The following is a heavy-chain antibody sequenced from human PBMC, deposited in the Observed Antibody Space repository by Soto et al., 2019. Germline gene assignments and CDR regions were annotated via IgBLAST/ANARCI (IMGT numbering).Heavy chain of an antibody. Sequence: GGSLRLSCAASGFTFSSYAMSWVRQAPGKGLEWVSAISGSGGSTYYADSVKGRFTISRDNSYNTLYLQMSSLRAEDSAVYYCARGSKDSYTGSRIFDFWGRGTLVTVSS. CDR3: ARGSKDSYTGSRIFDF. D-gene: IGHD3-10*01. V-gene: IGHV3-23*01. CDR2: ISGSGGST. J-gene: IGHJ4*02. CDR1: GFTFSSYA.